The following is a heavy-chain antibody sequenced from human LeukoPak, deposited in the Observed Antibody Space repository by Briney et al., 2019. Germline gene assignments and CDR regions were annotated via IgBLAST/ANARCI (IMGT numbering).Heavy chain of an antibody. D-gene: IGHD3-22*01. CDR3: AKDLSSGYPHAFDI. J-gene: IGHJ3*02. V-gene: IGHV3-23*01. CDR1: GFTFSTYG. Sequence: GGTLKLSCAASGFTFSTYGMTWVRQAPGRGLEWVSAISGSAAGTFYADSVKGRFTISRDNSKNTLSLQMNSLRAEDTAVYYCAKDLSSGYPHAFDIWGQGTMVTVSS. CDR2: ISGSAAGT.